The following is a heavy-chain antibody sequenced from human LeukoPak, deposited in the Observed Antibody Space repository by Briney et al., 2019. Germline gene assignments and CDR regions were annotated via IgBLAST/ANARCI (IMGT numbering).Heavy chain of an antibody. CDR3: ARVPWGDYFDY. Sequence: GALRLSCAASGFTFSSYAMHWVRQAPGKGLEWVAVISYDGSNKYYADSVKGRFTISRDNSKNTLYLQMNSLRAEDTAVYYCARVPWGDYFDYWAREPWSPSTQ. CDR1: GFTFSSYA. J-gene: IGHJ4*02. CDR2: ISYDGSNK. D-gene: IGHD1-26*01. V-gene: IGHV3-30*04.